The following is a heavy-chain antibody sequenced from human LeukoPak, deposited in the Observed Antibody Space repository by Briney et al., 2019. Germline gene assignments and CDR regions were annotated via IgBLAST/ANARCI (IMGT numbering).Heavy chain of an antibody. Sequence: PSETLSLTCTASGGSISSSSYYWGWIRQPPGKGLEWIGSIYYSGSTYYNPSLKSRVTISVDTSKNQFSLKLSSVTAADTAVYYCARQDYDSSGYYSLNYFDYWGQGTLVTVSS. CDR3: ARQDYDSSGYYSLNYFDY. D-gene: IGHD3-22*01. CDR2: IYYSGST. J-gene: IGHJ4*02. V-gene: IGHV4-39*01. CDR1: GGSISSSSYY.